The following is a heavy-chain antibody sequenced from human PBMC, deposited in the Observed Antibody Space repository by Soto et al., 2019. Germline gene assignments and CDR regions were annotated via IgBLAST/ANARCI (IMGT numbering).Heavy chain of an antibody. D-gene: IGHD3-3*01. J-gene: IGHJ4*02. CDR2: IYPDDSDT. Sequence: PGESLKISCRGSGFTFTTYWIGWVRQMPGKGLEWMGVIYPDDSDTRYNPSFQGRVTISADKSNSTAYLQWSSLEASDTAIYYCARAFRSNYYAYWGRGTLGTVS. CDR3: ARAFRSNYYAY. CDR1: GFTFTTYW. V-gene: IGHV5-51*01.